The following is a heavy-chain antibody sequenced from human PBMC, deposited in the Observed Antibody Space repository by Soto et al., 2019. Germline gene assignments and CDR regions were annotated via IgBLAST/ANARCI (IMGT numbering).Heavy chain of an antibody. V-gene: IGHV1-24*01. D-gene: IGHD3-22*01. CDR1: GYTLTELS. CDR2: FDPEDGET. J-gene: IGHJ4*02. CDR3: SSYYYDSSGPAWFDY. Sequence: PAASAKVACKVSGYTLTELSMHWVRQAPGKGLEWMGGFDPEDGETIYAQKFQGRVTMTEDTSTDTAYMELSSLRSEDTAVYYCSSYYYDSSGPAWFDYWGQGTLVTVSS.